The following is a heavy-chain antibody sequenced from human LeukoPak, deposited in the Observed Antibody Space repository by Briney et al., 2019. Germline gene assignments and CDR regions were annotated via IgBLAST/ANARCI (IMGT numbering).Heavy chain of an antibody. J-gene: IGHJ5*02. CDR2: ISYDGSNK. D-gene: IGHD5-18*01. CDR1: GFTFSSYA. V-gene: IGHV3-30-3*01. CDR3: ARDPYVDTAMVGSGNWFDP. Sequence: GGSLRLSCAASGFTFSSYAMHWVRQAPGKGLEWVAVISYDGSNKYYADSVKGRFTISRDNSKNTLYLQMNSLRAEDTAVYYCARDPYVDTAMVGSGNWFDPWGQGTLVTVSS.